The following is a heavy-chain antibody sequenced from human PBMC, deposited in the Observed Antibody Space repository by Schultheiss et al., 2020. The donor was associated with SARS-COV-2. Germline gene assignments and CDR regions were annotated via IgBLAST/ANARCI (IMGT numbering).Heavy chain of an antibody. V-gene: IGHV3-33*08. CDR3: ARTLVVEGAFDI. Sequence: GGSLRLSCAASGFTFSSYAMSWVRQAPGKGLEWVAVIWYDGSNKYYADSVKGRFTISRDNSKNTLYLQMNSLRAEDTAVYYCARTLVVEGAFDIWGQGTMVTVSS. CDR2: IWYDGSNK. J-gene: IGHJ3*02. D-gene: IGHD2-15*01. CDR1: GFTFSSYA.